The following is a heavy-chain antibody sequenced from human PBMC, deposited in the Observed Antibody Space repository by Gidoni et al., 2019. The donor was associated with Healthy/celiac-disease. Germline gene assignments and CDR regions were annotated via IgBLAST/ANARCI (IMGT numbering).Heavy chain of an antibody. CDR1: GFTFSSDS. CDR2: ISSSSSYI. V-gene: IGHV3-21*01. Sequence: EVQLVESGGGLVKPGGSLRLSCAASGFTFSSDSMNWVRQAPGKGLEWVSSISSSSSYIYYADSVKGRFTISRDNAKNSLYLQMNSLRAEDTAVYYCARSGLVYSSGWYSFDYWGQGTLVTVSS. J-gene: IGHJ4*02. CDR3: ARSGLVYSSGWYSFDY. D-gene: IGHD6-19*01.